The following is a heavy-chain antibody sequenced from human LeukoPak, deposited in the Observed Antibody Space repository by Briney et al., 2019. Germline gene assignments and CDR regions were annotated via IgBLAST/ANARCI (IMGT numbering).Heavy chain of an antibody. CDR3: ARDRARGFDY. CDR1: GYTFTSYY. Sequence: ASVKVSYKASGYTFTSYYMHWVRQAPGQGLEWMGIINPSGGSTSYAQKLQGRVTMTRDTSTSTVYMELSSLRSEDTAVYYCARDRARGFDYWGQGTLVTVSS. V-gene: IGHV1-46*01. CDR2: INPSGGST. J-gene: IGHJ4*02.